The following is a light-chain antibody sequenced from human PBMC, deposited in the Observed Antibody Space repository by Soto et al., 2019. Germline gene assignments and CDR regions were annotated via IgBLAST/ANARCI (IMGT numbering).Light chain of an antibody. CDR3: QQYNNWLYT. CDR2: GAS. Sequence: EVVMTQSPVTLSVSPGERATLSCRASQSVGRNLAWYQEKPGQAPRLLVYGASTRATGIPARFSGSGSGTEFALTITSLQSEDSAIYYCQQYNNWLYTFGQGTKVDIK. CDR1: QSVGRN. V-gene: IGKV3-15*01. J-gene: IGKJ2*01.